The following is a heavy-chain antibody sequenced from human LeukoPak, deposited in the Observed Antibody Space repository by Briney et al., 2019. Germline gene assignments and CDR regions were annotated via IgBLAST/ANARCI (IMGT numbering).Heavy chain of an antibody. CDR2: IKQDGSEK. J-gene: IGHJ4*02. D-gene: IGHD2-15*01. V-gene: IGHV3-7*01. Sequence: GGSLRLSCAASGFTVSSNYMSWVRQAPGKGLEWVANIKQDGSEKYYVDSVKGRFTISRDNAKNSLYLQMNSLRAEDTAVYYCARDGRGFDYWGQGTLVTVSS. CDR3: ARDGRGFDY. CDR1: GFTVSSNY.